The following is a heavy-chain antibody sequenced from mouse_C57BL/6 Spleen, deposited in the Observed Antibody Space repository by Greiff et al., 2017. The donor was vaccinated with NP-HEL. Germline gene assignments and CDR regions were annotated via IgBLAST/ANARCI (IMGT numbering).Heavy chain of an antibody. J-gene: IGHJ2*01. V-gene: IGHV1-7*01. CDR3: AREVYDYDVGYCDY. CDR2: INPSSGYT. CDR1: GYTFTSYW. Sequence: QVQLQQSGAELAKPGASVKLSCKASGYTFTSYWMHWVKQRPGQGLEWIGYINPSSGYTKYNQKFKDKATLTAAKSSSTAYMQLSSLTYEDSAVDYGAREVYDYDVGYCDYWGKGTTLTDAS. D-gene: IGHD2-4*01.